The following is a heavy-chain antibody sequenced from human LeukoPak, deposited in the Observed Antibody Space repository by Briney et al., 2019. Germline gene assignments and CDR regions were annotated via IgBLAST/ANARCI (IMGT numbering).Heavy chain of an antibody. CDR2: IIPTLGIA. V-gene: IGHV1-69*04. Sequence: SVKVSCKASGGTFSSYAISWVRQAPGQGLEWMGRIIPTLGIANYAQKFQGRVTITADKSTSTAYMELSSLRSEDTAVYYCAASGITMVRGEGYWGQGTLVTVSS. J-gene: IGHJ4*02. D-gene: IGHD3-10*01. CDR1: GGTFSSYA. CDR3: AASGITMVRGEGY.